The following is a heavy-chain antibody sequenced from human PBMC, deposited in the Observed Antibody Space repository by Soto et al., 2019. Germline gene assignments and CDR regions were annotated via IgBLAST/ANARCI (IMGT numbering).Heavy chain of an antibody. Sequence: QVQLVESGGGVVQPGRSLRLSCAASGFTFSSYAMHWVRQAPGKGLEWVAVISYDGSNKYYADSVKGRFTISRDNSKHTLYLQMNSLRAEDTAVYYGARDEDCGQGTLVTVSS. V-gene: IGHV3-30-3*01. CDR2: ISYDGSNK. J-gene: IGHJ4*02. CDR3: ARDED. CDR1: GFTFSSYA.